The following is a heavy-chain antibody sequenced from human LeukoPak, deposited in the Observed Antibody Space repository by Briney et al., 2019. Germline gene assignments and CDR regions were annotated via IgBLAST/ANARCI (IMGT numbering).Heavy chain of an antibody. D-gene: IGHD4-17*01. Sequence: GGSLRLSCAASGFTFSNSAMSWVRQAPGKGLEWVSLIRDSGETFYADSVKGRFTISRDNSKNTMYLQMNRLRVEDTAVYFCARDRAVTRDWVEFDPWGQGTLVTVSS. CDR2: IRDSGET. V-gene: IGHV3-66*03. CDR3: ARDRAVTRDWVEFDP. J-gene: IGHJ5*02. CDR1: GFTFSNSA.